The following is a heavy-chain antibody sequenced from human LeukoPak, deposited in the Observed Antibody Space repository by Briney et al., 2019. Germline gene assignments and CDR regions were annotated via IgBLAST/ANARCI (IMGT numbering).Heavy chain of an antibody. Sequence: PGGSLRLSCAASGFTFSSYAMSWVRQAPGKGLEWVSAISGSGGSTYYADSVKGRFTISRDNSKNTLYLQMNSLRAEDTAVYYCARAGYGGKGLAGDYWGQGTLVTVSS. V-gene: IGHV3-23*01. CDR3: ARAGYGGKGLAGDY. CDR2: ISGSGGST. J-gene: IGHJ4*02. D-gene: IGHD4-23*01. CDR1: GFTFSSYA.